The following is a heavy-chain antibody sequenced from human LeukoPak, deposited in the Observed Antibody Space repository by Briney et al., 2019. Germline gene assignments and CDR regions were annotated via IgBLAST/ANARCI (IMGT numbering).Heavy chain of an antibody. D-gene: IGHD6-13*01. CDR3: ARESGIAAALDL. CDR1: GFTFSNYG. Sequence: GGSLRLSCAASGFTFSNYGMHWVRQAPGKGLEWVAVISYDGSNKYYADSVKGRFTISRDNAKNTLYLQMNSLRAEDTAVYYCARESGIAAALDLWGQGTLVTVSS. V-gene: IGHV3-30*12. CDR2: ISYDGSNK. J-gene: IGHJ5*02.